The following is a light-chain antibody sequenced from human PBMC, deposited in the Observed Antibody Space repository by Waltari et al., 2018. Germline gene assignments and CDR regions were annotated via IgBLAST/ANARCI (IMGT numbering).Light chain of an antibody. CDR2: DNG. J-gene: IGLJ2*01. Sequence: QSVLTQLPSVSAAPGQKVTISCSGSSSNIGQNYVSWYQQFPGTTPKLLIYDNGKRPSGIPERFSGSKSGTSANLDITGLQTGDEADYYCATWDDTLSAVVFGGGTKLSVL. CDR1: SSNIGQNY. V-gene: IGLV1-51*01. CDR3: ATWDDTLSAVV.